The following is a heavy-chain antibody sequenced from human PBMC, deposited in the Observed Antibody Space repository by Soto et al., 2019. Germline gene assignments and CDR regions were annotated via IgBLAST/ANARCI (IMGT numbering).Heavy chain of an antibody. V-gene: IGHV3-30-3*01. Sequence: GGSLRLSCAASGFTFSTYSMHWVRQAPGKGLEWVAVISYDGSNKYYADSVKGRFTISRDNSKNTLYLQMNSLRTEDTAVHYCARGRSGSYHLAYWGQGTLVTVSS. CDR2: ISYDGSNK. D-gene: IGHD1-26*01. J-gene: IGHJ4*02. CDR3: ARGRSGSYHLAY. CDR1: GFTFSTYS.